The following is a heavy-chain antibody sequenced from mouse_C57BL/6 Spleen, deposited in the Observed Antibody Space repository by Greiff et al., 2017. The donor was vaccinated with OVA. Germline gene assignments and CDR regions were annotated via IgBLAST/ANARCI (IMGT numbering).Heavy chain of an antibody. CDR3: ASGGRQLRLRGAMDY. V-gene: IGHV3-1*01. D-gene: IGHD3-2*02. J-gene: IGHJ4*01. CDR2: ISYSGST. CDR1: GYSITSGYD. Sequence: EVKLVESGPGMVKPSQSLSLTCTVTGYSITSGYDWHWIRHFPGNKLEWMGYISYSGSTNYNPSLKSRISITHDTSKNHFFLKLNSVTTEDTATYYCASGGRQLRLRGAMDYWGQGTSVTVSS.